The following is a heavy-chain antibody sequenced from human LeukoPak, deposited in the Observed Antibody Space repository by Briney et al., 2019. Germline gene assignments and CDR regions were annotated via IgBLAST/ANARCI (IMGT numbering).Heavy chain of an antibody. Sequence: GGSLRLSCAASGFTFSSYAMSWVRQAPGKGLEWVSAISGSGGSTYYADSVKGRFTISRDSSKNTLYLQMNSLRAEDTAVYYCAKDPRYCSSTSCYLVWGQGTLVTVSS. CDR3: AKDPRYCSSTSCYLV. CDR2: ISGSGGST. CDR1: GFTFSSYA. J-gene: IGHJ4*02. D-gene: IGHD2-2*01. V-gene: IGHV3-23*01.